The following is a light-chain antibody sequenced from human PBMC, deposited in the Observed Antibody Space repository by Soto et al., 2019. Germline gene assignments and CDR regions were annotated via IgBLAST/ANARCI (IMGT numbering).Light chain of an antibody. J-gene: IGLJ1*01. V-gene: IGLV2-8*01. CDR3: KSYAGSNTYV. CDR2: GVV. Sequence: QSALTQPPSASGSPGQSVTISCPGTKNDIGVYDFVSWYQHHPGKAPRLIIYGVVQRPSGVPDRFSGSKSGNTASLTVSGLQAADEADYFCKSYAGSNTYVFGSGTKVTVL. CDR1: KNDIGVYDF.